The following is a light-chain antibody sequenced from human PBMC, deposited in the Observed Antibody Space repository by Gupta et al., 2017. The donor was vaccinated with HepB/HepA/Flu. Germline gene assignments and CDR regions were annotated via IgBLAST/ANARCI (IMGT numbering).Light chain of an antibody. CDR1: SIDIGHYNR. CDR3: SSNTTSNTVV. J-gene: IGLJ2*01. V-gene: IGLV2-18*02. CDR2: DVS. Sequence: QSALTQPPSVSGSPGQSVTISCTGTSIDIGHYNRVSWSQQPPGTAPKLMIYDVSNRPYGVPDRFSGSKSGNTASLTISGLQAEDEADYYCSSNTTSNTVVFGGGTKLTVL.